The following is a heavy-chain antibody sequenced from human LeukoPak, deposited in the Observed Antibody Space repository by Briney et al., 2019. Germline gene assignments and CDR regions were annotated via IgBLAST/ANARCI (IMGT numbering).Heavy chain of an antibody. V-gene: IGHV1-2*02. Sequence: ASLKVSCKASGNTFSGYYMNWVRQATGQGLEWMGWVNPNSGGTNYAQKFKGRVSMTRDMSITTAYMELSRLRSDDTAVYYCARGLLVRGSYRFDYWGQGTLVTVSS. CDR2: VNPNSGGT. J-gene: IGHJ4*02. CDR3: ARGLLVRGSYRFDY. D-gene: IGHD3-16*02. CDR1: GNTFSGYY.